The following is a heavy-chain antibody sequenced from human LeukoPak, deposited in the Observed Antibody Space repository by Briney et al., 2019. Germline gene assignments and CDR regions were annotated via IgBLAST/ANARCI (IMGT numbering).Heavy chain of an antibody. J-gene: IGHJ4*02. CDR1: GYSITSYW. CDR2: IYPGDSDT. D-gene: IGHD1-26*01. V-gene: IGHV5-51*01. CDR3: AMEVGATTLNY. Sequence: GESLKISCKSSGYSITSYWIGWVRQMPGKGLEWMGIIYPGDSDTRYSPSFQGQVTISADNSTAYLQWSSLKASDTAMYYCAMEVGATTLNYWGQGTLVTVSS.